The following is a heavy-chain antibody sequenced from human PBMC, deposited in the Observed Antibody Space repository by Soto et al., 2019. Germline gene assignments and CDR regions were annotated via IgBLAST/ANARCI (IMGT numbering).Heavy chain of an antibody. D-gene: IGHD2-2*02. CDR1: GFTFSTYA. CDR3: AKGTVPAAIRRDYFDY. J-gene: IGHJ4*02. Sequence: VGSLRLTCAASGFTFSTYAMSWVRQAPGKGLEWVSAISGSGDSTYYADSVKGRFTISRDNSKNTLYLQMNSLRAEDTAVYYCAKGTVPAAIRRDYFDYWGQGTLVTVSS. CDR2: ISGSGDST. V-gene: IGHV3-23*01.